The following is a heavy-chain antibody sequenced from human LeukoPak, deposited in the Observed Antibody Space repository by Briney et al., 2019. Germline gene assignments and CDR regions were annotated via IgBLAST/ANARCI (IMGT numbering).Heavy chain of an antibody. Sequence: PSETLSLTCTGSGGSISSYYWSWLRQPAGKGVEGIGRIYTSGSTNYNPSLTSRGTMSVETSKNQRSLKRKYVAAADTAVYYCARDTGSYHGFDYWGQGTLVTVSS. V-gene: IGHV4-4*07. J-gene: IGHJ4*02. CDR1: GGSISSYY. CDR2: IYTSGST. D-gene: IGHD1-26*01. CDR3: ARDTGSYHGFDY.